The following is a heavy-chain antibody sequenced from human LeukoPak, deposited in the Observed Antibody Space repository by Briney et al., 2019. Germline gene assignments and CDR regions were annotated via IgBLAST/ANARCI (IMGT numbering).Heavy chain of an antibody. V-gene: IGHV3-30*18. Sequence: PGGSLRLSCAASGFTFSSYAMHWVRQAPGKGLEWVAVISYDGSNKYYADSVKGRFTISRDNSKNTLYLQMNSLRAEDTAVYYCAKLAYWTNGVCYRGDYWGQGTLVTVSS. CDR2: ISYDGSNK. D-gene: IGHD2-8*01. CDR1: GFTFSSYA. J-gene: IGHJ4*02. CDR3: AKLAYWTNGVCYRGDY.